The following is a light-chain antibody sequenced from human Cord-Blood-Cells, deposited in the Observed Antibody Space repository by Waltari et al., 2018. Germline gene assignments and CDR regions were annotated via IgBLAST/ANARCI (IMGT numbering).Light chain of an antibody. CDR1: QGISGY. Sequence: IQLTQSPSSLSASVGDRVPITCRASQGISGYLAWYQQKPEKAPKLLIYAASTLQSGVPSRFSGSGSGTDFTLTISSLQPEDFATYYCQQLNSYPPTFGQGTKVEIK. V-gene: IGKV1-9*01. CDR2: AAS. J-gene: IGKJ1*01. CDR3: QQLNSYPPT.